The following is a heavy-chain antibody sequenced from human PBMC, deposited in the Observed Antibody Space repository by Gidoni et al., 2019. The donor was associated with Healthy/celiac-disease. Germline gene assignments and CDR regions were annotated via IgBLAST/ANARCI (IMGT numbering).Heavy chain of an antibody. CDR1: GGSISSYY. CDR2: IYYSGST. D-gene: IGHD6-19*01. CDR3: ASSVAGTEDWFDP. V-gene: IGHV4-59*01. Sequence: QVQLQESGPGLVKPSETLSLTCPVPGGSISSYYWSWIRQPPGKGLEWIGCIYYSGSTNYNPSLKSRVTISVDTSKNQFSLKLSSVTAADTAVYYCASSVAGTEDWFDPWGQGTLVTVSS. J-gene: IGHJ5*02.